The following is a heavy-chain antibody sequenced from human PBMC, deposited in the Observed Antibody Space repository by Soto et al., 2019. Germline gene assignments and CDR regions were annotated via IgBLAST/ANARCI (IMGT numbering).Heavy chain of an antibody. CDR3: ATSYGNTLYTY. D-gene: IGHD2-8*01. J-gene: IGHJ4*02. Sequence: SETLSLTCSFSGDSVTCHYLTWIRHSPEKVLEWIGYMHYTGFSHYHPSLKSRLPISVDRSKNQFTLHLTSVTVAATAVYYCATSYGNTLYTYWGKGTQFTVSS. CDR1: GDSVTCHY. V-gene: IGHV4-59*02. CDR2: MHYTGFS.